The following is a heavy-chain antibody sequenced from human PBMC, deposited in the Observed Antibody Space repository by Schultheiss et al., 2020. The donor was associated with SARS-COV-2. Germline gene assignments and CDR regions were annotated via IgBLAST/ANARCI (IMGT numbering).Heavy chain of an antibody. V-gene: IGHV5-51*01. D-gene: IGHD3-10*01. CDR3: ARRGYYYGSGGWFDP. J-gene: IGHJ5*02. CDR2: IYPGDSDT. CDR1: GYSFTSYW. Sequence: GGSLRLSCKGSGYSFTSYWIGWVRQMPGKGPEWMGIIYPGDSDTRYSPSFQGQVTISADKSISTAYLQWSSLKASDTAMYYCARRGYYYGSGGWFDPWGQGTLVTVSS.